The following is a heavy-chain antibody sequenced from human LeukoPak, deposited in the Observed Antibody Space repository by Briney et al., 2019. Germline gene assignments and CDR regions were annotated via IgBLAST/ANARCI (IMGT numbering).Heavy chain of an antibody. J-gene: IGHJ6*04. CDR1: GFTFSSYG. D-gene: IGHD3-3*01. CDR2: IWYGGSNK. V-gene: IGHV3-30*02. CDR3: AKDADTYYDFWSGYLDV. Sequence: GGSLRLSCAASGFTFSSYGMHWVRQAPGKGLEWVAVIWYGGSNKYYADSVKGRFTISRDNSKNTLYLQMNSLRAEDMALYYCAKDADTYYDFWSGYLDVWGKGTTVTVSS.